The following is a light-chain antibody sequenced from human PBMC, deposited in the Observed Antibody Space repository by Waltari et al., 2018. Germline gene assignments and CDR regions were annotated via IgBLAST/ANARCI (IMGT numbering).Light chain of an antibody. CDR2: GHN. CDR3: AAWDDSLSGLV. J-gene: IGLJ3*02. V-gene: IGLV1-44*01. CDR1: RSNTGTNS. Sequence: QSVLTQPPSASGTPGQRVTIPCSGSRSNTGTNSVNRYQQLPGTAPKLLIYGHNQRPTGVPDRFSGSKSGSSASLAISGLQSEDEADYYCAAWDDSLSGLVFGGGTKVTVL.